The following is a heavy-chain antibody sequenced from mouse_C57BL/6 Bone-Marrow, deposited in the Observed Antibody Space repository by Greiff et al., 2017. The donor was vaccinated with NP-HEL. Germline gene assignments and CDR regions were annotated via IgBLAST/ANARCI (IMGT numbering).Heavy chain of an antibody. CDR3: ARQGGDYGGCYFDY. D-gene: IGHD2-4*01. Sequence: DVMLVESGGDLVKPGGSLKLSCAASGFTFSSYGMSWVRQTPDKRLEWVATISSGGSYTYYPDSVKGRFTISRDNAKNTLDLQMSSLKSEDTAMYYCARQGGDYGGCYFDYWGQGTTLTVSS. CDR1: GFTFSSYG. J-gene: IGHJ2*01. CDR2: ISSGGSYT. V-gene: IGHV5-6*02.